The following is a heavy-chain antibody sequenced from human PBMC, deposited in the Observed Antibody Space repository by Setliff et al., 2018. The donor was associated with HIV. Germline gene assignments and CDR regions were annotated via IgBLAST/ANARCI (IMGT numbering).Heavy chain of an antibody. Sequence: VKVSCKTSGGTFSTYVISWVRQAPGQGLEWMGGIITIFGTPNYAQKFQDRVTITADESTTTVYMELSSLTSEDTAVYYCTRGRGIIGALVYWGQGTLVTVSS. J-gene: IGHJ4*02. CDR3: TRGRGIIGALVY. CDR2: IITIFGTP. V-gene: IGHV1-69*13. CDR1: GGTFSTYV. D-gene: IGHD2-21*01.